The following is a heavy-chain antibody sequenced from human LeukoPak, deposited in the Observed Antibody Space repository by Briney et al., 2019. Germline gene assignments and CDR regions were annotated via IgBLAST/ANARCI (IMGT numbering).Heavy chain of an antibody. CDR3: ATMLGYCSGGSCYWYFDL. V-gene: IGHV4-59*01. CDR2: IYYSGST. J-gene: IGHJ2*01. D-gene: IGHD2-15*01. CDR1: GGSIGSYY. Sequence: SETLSLTCTVSGGSIGSYYWSWIRQPPGKGLEWIGYIYYSGSTNYNPSLKSRVTISVDTSKNQFSLKLNSVTAADTAVYYCATMLGYCSGGSCYWYFDLWGRGTLVTVSS.